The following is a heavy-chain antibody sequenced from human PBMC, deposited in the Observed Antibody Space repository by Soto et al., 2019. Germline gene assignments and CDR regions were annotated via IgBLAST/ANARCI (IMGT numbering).Heavy chain of an antibody. Sequence: PGGSLRLSCAASGLTFSGSAMSWVRQAPGKGLEWVSSISVTGASTYYADSVQGRFTVSRDNSKDTFFLEMNSLRAEGTAVYFCAKIRSIAAAFSDYWGQGTLVTVSS. D-gene: IGHD6-13*01. J-gene: IGHJ4*02. V-gene: IGHV3-23*01. CDR1: GLTFSGSA. CDR3: AKIRSIAAAFSDY. CDR2: ISVTGAST.